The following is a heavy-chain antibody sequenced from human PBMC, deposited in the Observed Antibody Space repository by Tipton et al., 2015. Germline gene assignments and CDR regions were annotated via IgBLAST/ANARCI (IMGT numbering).Heavy chain of an antibody. D-gene: IGHD4-17*01. V-gene: IGHV4-61*01. CDR1: GGSVSSGSYY. CDR3: ARVPTTVTTYFDY. J-gene: IGHJ4*02. CDR2: ISFSDTT. Sequence: TLSLTCTVSGGSVSSGSYYWSWIRQPPGKGLEWIGYISFSDTTHYNPSLKSRITISVDTSNKQISLKLSSVTAADTAVYYCARVPTTVTTYFDYWGQGTLVTVSS.